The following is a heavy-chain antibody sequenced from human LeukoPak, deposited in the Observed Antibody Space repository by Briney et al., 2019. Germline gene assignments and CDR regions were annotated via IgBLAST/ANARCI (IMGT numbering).Heavy chain of an antibody. CDR2: IIPILGIA. D-gene: IGHD2-2*01. V-gene: IGHV1-69*04. CDR1: GGTFSSYA. J-gene: IGHJ6*02. Sequence: SVKVSCKASGGTFSSYAISWVRQAPGQGLEWMGRIIPILGIANYAQKFQGRVTITADKSTSTAYMELSSLRSEDTAVYYCARAIVVVPAAIPYYGMDVWGQGTTVTVSS. CDR3: ARAIVVVPAAIPYYGMDV.